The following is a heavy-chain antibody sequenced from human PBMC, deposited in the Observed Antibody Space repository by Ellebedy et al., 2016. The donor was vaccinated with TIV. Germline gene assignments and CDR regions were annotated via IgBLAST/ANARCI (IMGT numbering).Heavy chain of an antibody. Sequence: GESLKISCAASGFTFNACAMNWVRQAPGKGLEEVSSINSASSHIYYARSVQGRCTVSRDDADYSLSLQLNSLRTDDTAVYYCARDCTTYLRYGKFDFWGQGTLVTVSS. CDR2: INSASSHI. V-gene: IGHV3-21*01. CDR3: ARDCTTYLRYGKFDF. CDR1: GFTFNACA. D-gene: IGHD2-8*01. J-gene: IGHJ4*02.